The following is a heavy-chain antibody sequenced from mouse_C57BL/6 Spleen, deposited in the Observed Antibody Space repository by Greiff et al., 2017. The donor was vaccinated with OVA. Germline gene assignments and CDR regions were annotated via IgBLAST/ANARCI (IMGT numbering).Heavy chain of an antibody. Sequence: QVQLKQPGAELVKPGASVKLSCKASGYTFTSYWMHWVKQRPGQGLEWIGMIHPNSGSTNYNEKFKSKATLTVDKSSSTAYMQLSSLTSEDSAVYYCARRVDGKGIYAMDYWGQGTSVTVSS. CDR1: GYTFTSYW. CDR3: ARRVDGKGIYAMDY. V-gene: IGHV1-64*01. CDR2: IHPNSGST. J-gene: IGHJ4*01. D-gene: IGHD1-1*01.